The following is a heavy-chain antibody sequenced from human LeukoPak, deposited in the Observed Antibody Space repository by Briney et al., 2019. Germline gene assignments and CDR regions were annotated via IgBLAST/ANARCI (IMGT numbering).Heavy chain of an antibody. CDR2: INHSGST. Sequence: SETLSLTCAVYGGSFSGYYWSWIRQPPGKGLEWIGEINHSGSTNYNPSLKSRVTISVDTSKNQFSLKLSSVTAADTAVYYCARELRGWPLDYWGQGTLVTVSS. CDR3: ARELRGWPLDY. D-gene: IGHD6-19*01. CDR1: GGSFSGYY. V-gene: IGHV4-34*01. J-gene: IGHJ4*02.